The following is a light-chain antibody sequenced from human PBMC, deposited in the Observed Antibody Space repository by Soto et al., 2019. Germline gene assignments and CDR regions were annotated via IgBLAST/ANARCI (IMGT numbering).Light chain of an antibody. CDR1: QSVSIW. CDR3: QHYNSYSEA. Sequence: IQMTQSPSSLSASVGDRVTISFRASQSVSIWLAWYQQKPGRAPKLLIYKASTLKSGVPSRFSSSGSGTEFTLTISSLQPDDFATYYCQHYNSYSEAFGQGTKVDIK. J-gene: IGKJ1*01. V-gene: IGKV1-5*03. CDR2: KAS.